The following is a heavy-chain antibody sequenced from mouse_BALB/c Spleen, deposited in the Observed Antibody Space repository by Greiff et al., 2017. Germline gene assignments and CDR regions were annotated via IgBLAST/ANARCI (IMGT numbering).Heavy chain of an antibody. CDR3: ARHEDDRETAWFAY. D-gene: IGHD2-12*01. Sequence: EVKLMESGGGLVKPGGSLKLSCAASGFTFSSYGMSWVRQTPDKRLEWVATISSGGSYTYYPDSVKGRFTISRDNAKNTLYLQMSSLKSEDTAMYYCARHEDDRETAWFAYWGQGTLVTVSA. CDR1: GFTFSSYG. V-gene: IGHV5-6*03. CDR2: ISSGGSYT. J-gene: IGHJ3*01.